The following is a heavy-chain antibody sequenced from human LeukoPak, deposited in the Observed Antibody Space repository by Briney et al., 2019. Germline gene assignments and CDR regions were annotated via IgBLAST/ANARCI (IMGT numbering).Heavy chain of an antibody. CDR1: GFTFSTYW. V-gene: IGHV3-74*01. D-gene: IGHD5-12*01. J-gene: IGHJ4*02. CDR2: INTDGSTT. CDR3: AKESGYDVDLEY. Sequence: GGSLRVSCAGSGFTFSTYWMHWVRQARGGGLVWVSGINTDGSTTSYADSVKGRFTISRDNAKNTLYLQMSGLRAEDTAVYYCAKESGYDVDLEYWGQGALVTVSS.